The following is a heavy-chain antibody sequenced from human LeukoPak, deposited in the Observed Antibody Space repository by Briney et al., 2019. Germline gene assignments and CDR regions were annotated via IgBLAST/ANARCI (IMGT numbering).Heavy chain of an antibody. CDR2: INHSGST. V-gene: IGHV4-34*01. CDR3: AGLTYSSGWYYY. CDR1: GGSFSGYY. Sequence: SETLSLTCAVYGGSFSGYYWSWIRQPPGKGLEWIGEINHSGSTNYNPSLKSRVTISVDTSKNQFSLKLSSVTAADTAVYYCAGLTYSSGWYYYWGQGTLVTVSS. J-gene: IGHJ4*01. D-gene: IGHD6-19*01.